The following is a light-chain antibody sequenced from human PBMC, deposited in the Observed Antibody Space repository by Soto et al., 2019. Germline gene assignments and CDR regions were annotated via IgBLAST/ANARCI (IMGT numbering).Light chain of an antibody. V-gene: IGKV3-20*01. Sequence: EIVLTQSPGTLSLTAGERATLSCKASQSVSSSYLVWYQQKPGQAPRLLIYGASSRATGIPDRFSGSRSGTDFTLTISRLEPEDFAVYYCQQYGSSPPWFTFGPGTKVDIK. CDR1: QSVSSSY. J-gene: IGKJ3*01. CDR3: QQYGSSPPWFT. CDR2: GAS.